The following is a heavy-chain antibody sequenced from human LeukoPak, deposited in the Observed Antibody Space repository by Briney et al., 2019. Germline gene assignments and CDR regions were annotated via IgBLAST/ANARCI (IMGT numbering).Heavy chain of an antibody. Sequence: SGKVSCKASGGTFSSYAISWVRQAPGQGLEWMGRINPVLGIANYAQKFQGRVTITADKSTSTAYMELSSLRSEDTAVYYCARDRVSITGTTGLGYWGQGTLVTVSS. CDR2: INPVLGIA. V-gene: IGHV1-69*04. D-gene: IGHD1-7*01. CDR3: ARDRVSITGTTGLGY. CDR1: GGTFSSYA. J-gene: IGHJ4*02.